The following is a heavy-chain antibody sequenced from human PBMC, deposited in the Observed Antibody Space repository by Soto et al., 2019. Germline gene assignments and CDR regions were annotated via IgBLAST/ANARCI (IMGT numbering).Heavy chain of an antibody. V-gene: IGHV1-2*02. J-gene: IGHJ4*02. D-gene: IGHD2-21*02. Sequence: QVQMVQSGAEVKKPGASVKVSCKASGHTFTGHHMHWVRQAPGPGLEWMGLIDLDIGDTKYAQKFQGRVTSTSDTAITTAYMELRGLRSADTAVYYCALKPTGTAGFDYWGQETLVTVSS. CDR1: GHTFTGHH. CDR3: ALKPTGTAGFDY. CDR2: IDLDIGDT.